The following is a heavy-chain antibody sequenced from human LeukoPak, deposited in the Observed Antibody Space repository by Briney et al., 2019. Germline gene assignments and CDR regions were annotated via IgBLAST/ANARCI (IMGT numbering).Heavy chain of an antibody. Sequence: SETLSLTCTVSGGSISSYYWSWIRQPPGKGLEWIGYIYYSGSTNYNPSLKSRVTISVDTSKNQFSLKLSSVTAAGTAVYYCAREGIRTGSQPSGGMDVWGQGTTVTVSS. CDR2: IYYSGST. CDR1: GGSISSYY. D-gene: IGHD3-10*01. CDR3: AREGIRTGSQPSGGMDV. V-gene: IGHV4-59*01. J-gene: IGHJ6*02.